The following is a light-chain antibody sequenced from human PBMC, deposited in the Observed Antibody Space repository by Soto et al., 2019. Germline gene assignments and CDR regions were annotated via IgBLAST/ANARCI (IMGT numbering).Light chain of an antibody. V-gene: IGKV3-20*01. J-gene: IGKJ2*01. Sequence: VLTQSPGTLSLSPGERATVSCRASETIGRAYFAWYQHRPGRTPRLVLSATSNRAAGIPDRFGGSGSGADFTLTISGVEPEDFAVYYCHQYANSPFTFGQGTKLEI. CDR2: ATS. CDR1: ETIGRAY. CDR3: HQYANSPFT.